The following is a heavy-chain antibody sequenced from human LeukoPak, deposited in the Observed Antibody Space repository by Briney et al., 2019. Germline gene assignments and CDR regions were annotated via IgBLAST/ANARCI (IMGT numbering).Heavy chain of an antibody. J-gene: IGHJ4*02. D-gene: IGHD3-3*01. CDR1: GYTFTSYG. V-gene: IGHV1-69*13. CDR3: ARGLRFLEKYFDY. CDR2: IIPIFGTA. Sequence: SVKVSCKASGYTFTSYGISWVRQAPGQGLEWMGGIIPIFGTANYAQKFQGRVTITADESTSTAYMELSSLRSKDTAVYYCARGLRFLEKYFDYWGQGTLVTVSS.